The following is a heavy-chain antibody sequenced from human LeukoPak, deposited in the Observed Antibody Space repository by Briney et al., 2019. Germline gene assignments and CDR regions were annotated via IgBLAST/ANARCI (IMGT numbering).Heavy chain of an antibody. CDR3: AKAALVRGVIIPYYYYSMDV. J-gene: IGHJ6*02. CDR2: LSGSGTST. D-gene: IGHD3-10*01. CDR1: GFTFSSYA. Sequence: GGSLRLSCAASGFTFSSYAMSWVRQAPGKGLEWVSALSGSGTSTYHADSVKGRFTISRDNSRNTLYLQMNSLRAEDTAVYYCAKAALVRGVIIPYYYYSMDVWGQGTTVTVSS. V-gene: IGHV3-23*01.